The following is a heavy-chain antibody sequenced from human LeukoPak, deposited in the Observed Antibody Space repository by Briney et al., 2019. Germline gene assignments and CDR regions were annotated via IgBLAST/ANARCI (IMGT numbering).Heavy chain of an antibody. Sequence: GGSLRLSCAASGFIFSSFSVNWVRQAPGKGLEWVSSISTSGGLSSVYYADSVKGRFTISRDNAKNSLFLQMNSLRAEDTAMYYCAKGTKPVMTTPDYWGQGVLVTVSS. D-gene: IGHD1/OR15-1a*01. CDR2: ISTSGGLSSV. CDR1: GFIFSSFS. J-gene: IGHJ4*02. V-gene: IGHV3-21*04. CDR3: AKGTKPVMTTPDY.